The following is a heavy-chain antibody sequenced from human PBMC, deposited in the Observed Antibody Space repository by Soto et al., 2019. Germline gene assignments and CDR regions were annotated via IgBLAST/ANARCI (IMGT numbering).Heavy chain of an antibody. D-gene: IGHD6-13*01. Sequence: QLQLQESGSGLVKPSQTLSLTCAVSGGSISSGGYSWSWLRQPPGKGLEWIGYIYHSGSTYYNPYLKSRVTRSVDRSKNQFSLKLSSVTAADTAVYYCARGIAAAGIYYFDYWGQGTLVTVSS. J-gene: IGHJ4*02. CDR3: ARGIAAAGIYYFDY. CDR2: IYHSGST. V-gene: IGHV4-30-2*01. CDR1: GGSISSGGYS.